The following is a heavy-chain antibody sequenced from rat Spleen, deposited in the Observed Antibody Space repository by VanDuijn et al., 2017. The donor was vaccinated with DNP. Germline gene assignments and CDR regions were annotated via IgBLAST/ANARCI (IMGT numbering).Heavy chain of an antibody. V-gene: IGHV5-58*01. CDR3: TKDLQWYAMDA. D-gene: IGHD1-1*01. Sequence: EVQLVETGSGLVQPGRSLKLSCVASGFTFNTYWMFWVRQAPGKGLEWVASINPDGASTYYLDSVKGRFTISRDNAENTVYLQMDSLRSEDTATYYCTKDLQWYAMDAWGQGTSVTVSA. CDR2: INPDGAST. CDR1: GFTFNTYW. J-gene: IGHJ4*01.